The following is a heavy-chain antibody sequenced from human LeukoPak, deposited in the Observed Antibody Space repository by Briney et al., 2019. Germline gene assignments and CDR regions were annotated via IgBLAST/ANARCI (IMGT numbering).Heavy chain of an antibody. Sequence: SETVSLTCTVSGGAISRYYWSWIRQPAGKGLEWIGRIYTSGSTNYNPSLKSRVSMSVDTSRNQFSLKLSSVTAADTAVYYCARDSLVYYDSSGQTLYDYWGQGTLGTVSS. CDR3: ARDSLVYYDSSGQTLYDY. D-gene: IGHD3-22*01. CDR1: GGAISRYY. J-gene: IGHJ4*02. V-gene: IGHV4-4*07. CDR2: IYTSGST.